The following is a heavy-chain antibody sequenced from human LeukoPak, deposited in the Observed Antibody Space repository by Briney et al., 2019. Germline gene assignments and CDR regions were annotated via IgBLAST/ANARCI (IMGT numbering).Heavy chain of an antibody. CDR2: INPSGGTT. V-gene: IGHV1-46*01. Sequence: ASVKVSCKTSGYTFTGHYMHWVRQAPGQGLEWMGIINPSGGTTSYAQKFQGRVTMTRDMSTSTVYMELSSLRSEDTAVYYCARGGLDGSWYFYDYWGQGTLVTVSS. D-gene: IGHD6-13*01. CDR3: ARGGLDGSWYFYDY. J-gene: IGHJ4*02. CDR1: GYTFTGHY.